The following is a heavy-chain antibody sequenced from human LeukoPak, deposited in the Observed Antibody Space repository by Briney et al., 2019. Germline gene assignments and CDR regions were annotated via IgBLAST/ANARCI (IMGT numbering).Heavy chain of an antibody. CDR2: INPNSGGT. D-gene: IGHD3-10*01. V-gene: IGHV1-2*02. CDR3: ARGGSGSYFSLLVP. CDR1: GYTFTGYY. Sequence: ASVKVSCKASGYTFTGYYIHWVRQAPGQGLEWVGWINPNSGGTNYAQKFQGRLTMTRDTSISTAYMELSRLRSDHTAVYYCARGGSGSYFSLLVPWGQGTLVTVSS. J-gene: IGHJ5*02.